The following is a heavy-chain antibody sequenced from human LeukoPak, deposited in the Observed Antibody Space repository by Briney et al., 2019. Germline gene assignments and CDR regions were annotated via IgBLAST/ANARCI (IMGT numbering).Heavy chain of an antibody. D-gene: IGHD2-15*01. CDR2: IYYSGST. Sequence: PSETLSLTCTVSGGXISSYYWSWIRQPPGKGLKWIGYIYYSGSTNYNASLTNRVTISVDTSKNQFSLKLSSVTAADTAVYYCAREVGYCSGGSCYSYFDYWGQGTLVTVSS. CDR3: AREVGYCSGGSCYSYFDY. CDR1: GGXISSYY. J-gene: IGHJ4*02. V-gene: IGHV4-59*01.